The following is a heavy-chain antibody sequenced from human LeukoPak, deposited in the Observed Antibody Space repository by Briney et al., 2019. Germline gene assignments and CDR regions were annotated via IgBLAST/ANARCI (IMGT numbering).Heavy chain of an antibody. CDR1: GFTFSTYH. CDR3: AKDGVNGGLFEY. Sequence: GRSLRLSCGASGFTFSTYHMHWVRQAPGKGLEWVAVISNDERDKWYTDSVKGRFTISRDNSKNTLYLQINSLITEDTGVYYCAKDGVNGGLFEYWGQGTLVTVSS. J-gene: IGHJ4*02. D-gene: IGHD3-3*01. CDR2: ISNDERDK. V-gene: IGHV3-30*18.